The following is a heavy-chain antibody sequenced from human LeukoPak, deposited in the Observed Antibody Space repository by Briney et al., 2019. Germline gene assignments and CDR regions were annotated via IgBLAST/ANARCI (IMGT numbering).Heavy chain of an antibody. V-gene: IGHV3-21*01. J-gene: IGHJ5*02. D-gene: IGHD3-10*01. CDR1: GSNFRDYS. CDR2: ISGTSSYM. CDR3: ARDLHYYGSGP. Sequence: PGGSLRLSCVAYGSNFRDYSMNWVRQAPGKGLDWVSGISGTSSYMYYGDSVKGRFTVSRDNAKNSLYLQMESLRVEDTAVYYCARDLHYYGSGPWGQGTLVTVSS.